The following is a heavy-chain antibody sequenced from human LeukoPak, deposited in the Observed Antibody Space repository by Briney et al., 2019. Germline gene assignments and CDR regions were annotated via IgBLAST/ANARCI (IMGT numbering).Heavy chain of an antibody. J-gene: IGHJ4*02. D-gene: IGHD6-13*01. Sequence: PSETLSLTCTVSGGSISSSTSGWGWYWGWIRQPPGKGLEWIGSIYYSGSTYYNPSLKSRVTISVDTSKNQFSLKLSSVTAADTAVYYCARHRSGSSWFSYWGQGTLVTVSS. CDR3: ARHRSGSSWFSY. CDR2: IYYSGST. V-gene: IGHV4-39*01. CDR1: GGSISSSTSGWGWY.